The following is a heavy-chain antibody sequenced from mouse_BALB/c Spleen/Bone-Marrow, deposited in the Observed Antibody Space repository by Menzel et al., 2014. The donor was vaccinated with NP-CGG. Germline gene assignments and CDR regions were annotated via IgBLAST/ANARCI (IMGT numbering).Heavy chain of an antibody. V-gene: IGHV1S137*01. CDR3: ARSGKVRNAMDY. J-gene: IGHJ4*01. CDR2: ISGYYGDA. CDR1: GYTFTDHA. D-gene: IGHD2-14*01. Sequence: QVQLQQSGAKLVRPGVSVKISCKGSGYTFTDHAMHWVKRSHAKSLEWIGLISGYYGDAIYNQKFKGKATMTVDKSSSPAYMELARLTSEDSAIYYCARSGKVRNAMDYWGQGTSVTVAS.